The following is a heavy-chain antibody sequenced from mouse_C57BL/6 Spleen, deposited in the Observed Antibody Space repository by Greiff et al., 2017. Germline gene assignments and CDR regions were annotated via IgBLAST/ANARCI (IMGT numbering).Heavy chain of an antibody. CDR2: LYPGDGAT. CDR3: AKLWDDAMDD. Sequence: VQLQQSGPELVKPGASVKISCKASGYAFSSSWMNWVKQRPGRGLEWIGRLYPGDGATNYNGKFKGEATLTADKSSSTAYMQLSILTSVDSAVYFGAKLWDDAMDDWGQGTSVTVSS. CDR1: GYAFSSSW. J-gene: IGHJ4*01. V-gene: IGHV1-82*01. D-gene: IGHD4-1*01.